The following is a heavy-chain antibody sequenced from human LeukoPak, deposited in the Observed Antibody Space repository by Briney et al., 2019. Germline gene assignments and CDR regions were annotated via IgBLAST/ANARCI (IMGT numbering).Heavy chain of an antibody. CDR2: IYYSGST. CDR3: ARERDLSRGAVAGNYYYYYMDV. Sequence: SETLSLTCTVSGGSISSSSYYWGWIRQPPGKGLEWIGSIYYSGSTYYNPSLKSRVTISVDTSKNQFSLKLSSVTAADTAVYYCARERDLSRGAVAGNYYYYYMDVWGKGTTVTVSS. V-gene: IGHV4-39*07. D-gene: IGHD6-19*01. CDR1: GGSISSSSYY. J-gene: IGHJ6*03.